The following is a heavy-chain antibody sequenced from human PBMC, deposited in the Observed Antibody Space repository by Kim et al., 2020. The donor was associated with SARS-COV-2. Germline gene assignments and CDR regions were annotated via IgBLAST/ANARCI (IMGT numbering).Heavy chain of an antibody. D-gene: IGHD6-13*01. CDR1: GGSISSYY. J-gene: IGHJ6*02. V-gene: IGHV4-59*01. Sequence: SETLSLTCTVSGGSISSYYWSWIRQPPGKGLEWIGYIYYSGSTNYNPSLKSRVTISVDTSKNQFSLKLSSVTAADTAVYYCARGGRSSLYYNRNGYYYYGMDVWGQGTTVTVSS. CDR3: ARGGRSSLYYNRNGYYYYGMDV. CDR2: IYYSGST.